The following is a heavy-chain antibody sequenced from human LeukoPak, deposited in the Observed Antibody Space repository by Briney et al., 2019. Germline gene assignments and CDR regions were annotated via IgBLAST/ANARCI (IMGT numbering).Heavy chain of an antibody. CDR1: GFTFSSYA. D-gene: IGHD1-26*01. CDR2: MNKDGGEK. CDR3: VKDSPPRYSGSPPAY. Sequence: PGGSLRLSCAASGFTFSSYAMSWVRQAPGKGLEWVANMNKDGGEKYYVDSVKGRFTISRDNAKNSLYLQMNSLRADDTAVYYCVKDSPPRYSGSPPAYWGQGTLVTVSS. V-gene: IGHV3-7*03. J-gene: IGHJ4*02.